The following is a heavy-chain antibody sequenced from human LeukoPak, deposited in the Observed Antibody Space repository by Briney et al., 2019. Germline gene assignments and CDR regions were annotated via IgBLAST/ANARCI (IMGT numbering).Heavy chain of an antibody. CDR3: ARETGIAAAGTGYYYYYMDV. D-gene: IGHD6-13*01. J-gene: IGHJ6*03. CDR1: GFNFNDAW. CDR2: INSDGSST. V-gene: IGHV3-74*01. Sequence: GGSLRLSCEASGFNFNDAWMSWARQPPGKGLVWVSRINSDGSSTTYADSVRGRFTISRDNAKNTLYLQMNSLRVEDTAVYYCARETGIAAAGTGYYYYYMDVWGKGTTVTVS.